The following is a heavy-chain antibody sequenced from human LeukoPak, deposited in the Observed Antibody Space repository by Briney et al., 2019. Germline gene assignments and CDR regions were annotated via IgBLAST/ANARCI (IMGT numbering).Heavy chain of an antibody. V-gene: IGHV4-39*01. CDR2: IYYSGST. Sequence: SETLSLTCTVSVGSISSSIYYCGWIRQPPGKGLEWIGSIYYSGSTYYNPPLKSRVTISVDTSKNQFSLKLSSVTAADTAVYYCARLWFGGAFDIWGQGTMVTVSS. CDR1: VGSISSSIYY. D-gene: IGHD3-10*01. J-gene: IGHJ3*02. CDR3: ARLWFGGAFDI.